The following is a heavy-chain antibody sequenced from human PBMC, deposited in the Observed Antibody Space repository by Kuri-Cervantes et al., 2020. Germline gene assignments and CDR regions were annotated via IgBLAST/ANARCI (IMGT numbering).Heavy chain of an antibody. V-gene: IGHV4-34*01. CDR3: ARDLGTAGVVT. CDR1: GGSFSGYY. CDR2: INHSGST. D-gene: IGHD6-13*01. J-gene: IGHJ5*02. Sequence: SETLSLTCAVYGGSFSGYYWSWIRQPPGKGLEWIGEINHSGSTNYNPSLKSRVTISVDTSKNQFSLKLSSVTAADTAVYYCARDLGTAGVVTWGQGTLGTVSS.